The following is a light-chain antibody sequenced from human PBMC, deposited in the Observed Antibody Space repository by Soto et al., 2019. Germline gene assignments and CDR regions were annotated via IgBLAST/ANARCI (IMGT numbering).Light chain of an antibody. V-gene: IGKV3-15*01. CDR2: GAS. CDR1: ESVSTY. Sequence: ETVMTQSPATLSVSPGERATLSCRASESVSTYLAWYQQKPGQAPRLLIYGASTRATGVPARFSASGSGTEFTIIISSLQPEDFALYSCHQYLNLPQAFGLGTKVDVK. CDR3: HQYLNLPQA. J-gene: IGKJ1*01.